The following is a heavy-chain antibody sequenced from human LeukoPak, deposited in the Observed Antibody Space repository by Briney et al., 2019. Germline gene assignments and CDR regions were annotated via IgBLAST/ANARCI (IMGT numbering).Heavy chain of an antibody. Sequence: ASVKVSCKASGYTFTGYCMHWVRQAPGQGLEWMGWINPNSGGTNYAQKFQGRVTMTRDTSISTAYMELRRLRSDDTAVYYGARGYNDDSSGYRNWFDPWGQGTLVTVSS. CDR2: INPNSGGT. J-gene: IGHJ5*02. CDR3: ARGYNDDSSGYRNWFDP. V-gene: IGHV1-2*02. D-gene: IGHD3-22*01. CDR1: GYTFTGYC.